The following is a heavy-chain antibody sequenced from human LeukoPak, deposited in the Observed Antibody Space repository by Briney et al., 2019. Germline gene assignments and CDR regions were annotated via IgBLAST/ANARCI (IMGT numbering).Heavy chain of an antibody. CDR2: IYYSGST. V-gene: IGHV4-59*01. D-gene: IGHD6-19*01. CDR1: GGSISSYY. J-gene: IGHJ4*02. Sequence: SETLSLTCTVSGGSISSYYWSWIRQPPGKGLEWIGYIYYSGSTNYNPSLKSRVTISVDTSKNQFSLKLSSVTAADTAVYYCARARSGWLSYFDYWGQGTLVTVSS. CDR3: ARARSGWLSYFDY.